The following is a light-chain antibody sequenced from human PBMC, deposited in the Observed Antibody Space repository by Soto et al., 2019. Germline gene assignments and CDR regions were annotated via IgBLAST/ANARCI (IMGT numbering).Light chain of an antibody. J-gene: IGKJ1*01. V-gene: IGKV3-15*01. Sequence: EIVMTHSPATLSVSPGERATLSCRASQSVNSKLAWYQQKPGQAPRLLIYAASTRATGIPNRFSGRGSGTDFTLTIGGLEPEDFAVYYCQHYGGSLGTFGQGTNVEI. CDR2: AAS. CDR3: QHYGGSLGT. CDR1: QSVNSK.